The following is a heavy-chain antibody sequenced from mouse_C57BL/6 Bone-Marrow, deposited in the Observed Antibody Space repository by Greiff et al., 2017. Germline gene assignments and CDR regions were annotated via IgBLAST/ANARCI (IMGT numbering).Heavy chain of an antibody. J-gene: IGHJ3*01. CDR3: AKDGYYLFAY. D-gene: IGHD2-3*01. CDR1: GFSLTSYG. CDR2: IWRGGST. V-gene: IGHV2-5*01. Sequence: QVQLQQSGPGLVKPSQSLSITCTVSGFSLTSYGVHWVRQSPGKGMEWLGVIWRGGSTDYNAAFMSRLSITKDNSKSHFFFKMNSLQADDTAIYYFAKDGYYLFAYWCQGPLVTVSA.